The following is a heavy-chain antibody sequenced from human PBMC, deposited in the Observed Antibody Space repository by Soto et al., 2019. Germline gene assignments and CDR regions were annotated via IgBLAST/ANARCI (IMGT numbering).Heavy chain of an antibody. Sequence: SETLSLTCTVSGGSISSGGYYWSWIRQHPGKGLEWIGYIYYSGSTYYNPSLKSRVTISVDTSKNQFSLKLSSVTAADTAVYYCARAPRYYGSGSSYYYYYMDVWGKGTTVTVSS. CDR2: IYYSGST. CDR1: GGSISSGGYY. V-gene: IGHV4-31*03. J-gene: IGHJ6*03. CDR3: ARAPRYYGSGSSYYYYYMDV. D-gene: IGHD3-10*01.